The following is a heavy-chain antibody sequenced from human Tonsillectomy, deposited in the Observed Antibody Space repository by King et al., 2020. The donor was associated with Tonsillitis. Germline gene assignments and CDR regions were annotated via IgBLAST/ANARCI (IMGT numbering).Heavy chain of an antibody. CDR1: GGSISSGGYY. CDR3: ARAGPAYYDFWSGYSPQYYFDY. CDR2: IYYSGGT. V-gene: IGHV4-31*03. Sequence: QLQESGPGLVKASQTLSLICTVSGGSISSGGYYWSWIRQHTGKGLEWIGYIYYSGGTYYNPFLKSRVTISVDTSKNQFSLKLGSVTAADTAVYYCARAGPAYYDFWSGYSPQYYFDYWGQGTLVTVSS. J-gene: IGHJ4*02. D-gene: IGHD3-3*01.